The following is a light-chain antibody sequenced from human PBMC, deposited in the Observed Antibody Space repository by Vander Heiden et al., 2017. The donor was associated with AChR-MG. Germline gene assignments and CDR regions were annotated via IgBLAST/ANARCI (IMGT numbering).Light chain of an antibody. CDR2: DVS. CDR1: SSDVGRFNY. J-gene: IGLJ2*01. V-gene: IGLV2-11*01. Sequence: QSALTQPRSVSGSPGQSVTIACTGTSSDVGRFNYVSWYQQHPGRAPKLIMFDVSKRHSGVPDRFSGSKSGNTASLTISGLQTEDEAEYYCCSYGGTSTHVLFGGGTELTVL. CDR3: CSYGGTSTHVL.